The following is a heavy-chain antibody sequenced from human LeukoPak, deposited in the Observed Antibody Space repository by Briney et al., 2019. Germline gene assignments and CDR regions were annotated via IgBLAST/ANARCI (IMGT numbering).Heavy chain of an antibody. CDR2: ISGSGGST. CDR3: AKGRRYYGSGSYPTYYYYMDV. Sequence: PGGSLRLSCAASGFTFSSYGMSWVRQAPGKGLEWVSAISGSGGSTYYADSVKGRFTISRDNSKNTLYLQMNSLRAEDTAVYYCAKGRRYYGSGSYPTYYYYMDVWGKGTTVTISS. J-gene: IGHJ6*03. D-gene: IGHD3-10*01. CDR1: GFTFSSYG. V-gene: IGHV3-23*01.